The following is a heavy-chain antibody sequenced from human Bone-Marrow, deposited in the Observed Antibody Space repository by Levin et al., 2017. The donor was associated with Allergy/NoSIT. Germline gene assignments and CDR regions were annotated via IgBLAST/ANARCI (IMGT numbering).Heavy chain of an antibody. J-gene: IGHJ4*02. V-gene: IGHV3-23*01. CDR1: GFTFHTSS. CDR2: LCCSGAIT. D-gene: IGHD6-19*01. Sequence: GGSLRLSCTASGFTFHTSSMTWVRQAPGQGLGWVSALCCSGAITSSAASVHGRFTVSRDNSKNMLFLQMDSLRVEDTAVFYCAKGSSGWFQEKDSWGQGTLVTVSS. CDR3: AKGSSGWFQEKDS.